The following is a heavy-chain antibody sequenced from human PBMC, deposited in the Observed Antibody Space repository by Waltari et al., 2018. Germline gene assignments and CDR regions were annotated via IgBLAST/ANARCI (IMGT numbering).Heavy chain of an antibody. D-gene: IGHD3-10*01. J-gene: IGHJ6*02. V-gene: IGHV4-31*03. CDR2: IYYSGST. Sequence: QVQLQESGPGLVKPSQTLSLTCTVSGGSISSGGYYWSWIRQPPGKGLVWIGYIYYSGSTYYNPSLKSRVTISVDTSKNQFSLKLSSVTAADTAVYYCARARFNYYGSGSPNYYYGMDVWGQGTTVTVSS. CDR3: ARARFNYYGSGSPNYYYGMDV. CDR1: GGSISSGGYY.